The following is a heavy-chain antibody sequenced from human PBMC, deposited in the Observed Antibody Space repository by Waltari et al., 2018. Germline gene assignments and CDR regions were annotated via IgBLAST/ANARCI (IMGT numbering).Heavy chain of an antibody. CDR3: ARSVWFGELLGGDFDY. D-gene: IGHD3-10*01. Sequence: QVQLQGSGPGLVKPSEPLSLTCTVSGGSISSYYWSWIRPPPGEGLEWIGYSYYSGIPNYNPSLKSRVPRSVETAKNQFSLKLSSVTAADTAVYYCARSVWFGELLGGDFDYWGQGTLVTVSS. V-gene: IGHV4-59*08. CDR2: SYYSGIP. CDR1: GGSISSYY. J-gene: IGHJ4*02.